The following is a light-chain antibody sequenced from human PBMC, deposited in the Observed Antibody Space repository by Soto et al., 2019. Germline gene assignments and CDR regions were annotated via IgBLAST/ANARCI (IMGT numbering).Light chain of an antibody. CDR1: QSVSSY. V-gene: IGKV3-11*01. J-gene: IGKJ3*01. CDR3: QQRSNWPLT. CDR2: DAS. Sequence: DIVLTQSPGTLSLYPGERATLSCRASQSVSSYLVWFQQQPGQAPRLLIYDASTRATGVPARFSGSGSGTDFTLTISSLEPEEFAVYYCQQRSNWPLTFGPGTKVDIK.